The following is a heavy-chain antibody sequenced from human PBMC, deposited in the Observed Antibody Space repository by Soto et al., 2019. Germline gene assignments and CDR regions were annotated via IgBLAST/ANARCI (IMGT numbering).Heavy chain of an antibody. V-gene: IGHV4-39*01. Sequence: SETLSLTCTVSGGSISSSRYYWAWIRQPPGKGLEWIGSIFYTGSTSYNPSLKSRVTMFVDTSKNQFSLKLGSVTAADTTVYYFATLLGYSSGWRFDYWGQGTLVTVSS. D-gene: IGHD6-19*01. CDR2: IFYTGST. CDR3: ATLLGYSSGWRFDY. J-gene: IGHJ4*02. CDR1: GGSISSSRYY.